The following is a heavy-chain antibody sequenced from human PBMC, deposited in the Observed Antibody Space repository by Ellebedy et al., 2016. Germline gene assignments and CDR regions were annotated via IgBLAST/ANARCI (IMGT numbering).Heavy chain of an antibody. V-gene: IGHV3-23*01. CDR3: ANGLLWFGDDAFDI. Sequence: GESLKISCAASGFTFSSYAMSWVRQAPGKGLEWVSAISGSGGSTYYADSVKGRFTTSRDNSKNTLYLQMNSLRAEDTAVYYCANGLLWFGDDAFDIWGQGTMVTVSS. CDR1: GFTFSSYA. D-gene: IGHD3-10*01. CDR2: ISGSGGST. J-gene: IGHJ3*02.